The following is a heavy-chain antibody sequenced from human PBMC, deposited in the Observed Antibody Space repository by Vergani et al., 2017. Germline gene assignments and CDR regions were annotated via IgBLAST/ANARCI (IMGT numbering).Heavy chain of an antibody. D-gene: IGHD3-10*01. J-gene: IGHJ5*02. Sequence: QVQLQESGPGLVKPSQTLSLTCTVSGGSISSGGYYWSWIRQHPGKGLEWIGYIYYSGSTYYNPSLKSRVTISVDTSKNQFSLKLSSVTAADAAVYYCARRNTMVRGVIVTAGPNWFDPWGQGVLVTVPS. CDR2: IYYSGST. V-gene: IGHV4-31*03. CDR1: GGSISSGGYY. CDR3: ARRNTMVRGVIVTAGPNWFDP.